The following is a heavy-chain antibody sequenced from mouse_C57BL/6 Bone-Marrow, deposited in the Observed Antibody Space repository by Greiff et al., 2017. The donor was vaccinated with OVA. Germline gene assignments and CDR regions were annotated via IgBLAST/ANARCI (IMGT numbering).Heavy chain of an antibody. D-gene: IGHD1-1*01. V-gene: IGHV1-19*01. J-gene: IGHJ2*01. CDR3: ASRKVTTVVEGYYFDY. CDR1: GYTFTDYY. CDR2: INPYNGGT. Sequence: EVKLQQSGPVLVKPGASVKMSCKASGYTFTDYYMNWVKQSHGKSLEWIGVINPYNGGTSYNQKFKGKATLTVDKSSSTAYMGLNSLTSEDSAVYYCASRKVTTVVEGYYFDYWGQGTTLTVSS.